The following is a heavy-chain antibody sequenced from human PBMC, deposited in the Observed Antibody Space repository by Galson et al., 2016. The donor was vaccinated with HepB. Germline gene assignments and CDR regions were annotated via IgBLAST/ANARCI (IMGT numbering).Heavy chain of an antibody. D-gene: IGHD2-15*01. Sequence: SLRLSCAASGFTFSGYAMNWVRQAPGKGLEWVAVVSGFGDIINYADSVKGRFTISRDNSHNTLYLQMNSLRAEDAAVYYCVKGGLCTDTCYTAPYWGQGILVTVSS. CDR1: GFTFSGYA. CDR3: VKGGLCTDTCYTAPY. J-gene: IGHJ4*02. CDR2: VSGFGDII. V-gene: IGHV3-23*01.